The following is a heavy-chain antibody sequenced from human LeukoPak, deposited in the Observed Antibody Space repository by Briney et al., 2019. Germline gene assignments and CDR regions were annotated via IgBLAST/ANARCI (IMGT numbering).Heavy chain of an antibody. CDR1: GYTFTSYG. Sequence: ASVKVPCKASGYTFTSYGISWVRQAPGQGLEWMGWISAYNGNTNYAQKLQGRVTMTTDTSTSTAYMELRSLRSDDTAVYYCARITANLFAGWFDPWGQGTLVTVSS. V-gene: IGHV1-18*01. CDR3: ARITANLFAGWFDP. D-gene: IGHD1-20*01. CDR2: ISAYNGNT. J-gene: IGHJ5*02.